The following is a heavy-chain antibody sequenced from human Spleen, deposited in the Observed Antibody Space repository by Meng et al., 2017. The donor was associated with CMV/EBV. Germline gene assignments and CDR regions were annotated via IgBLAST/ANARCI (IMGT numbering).Heavy chain of an antibody. CDR1: GGSITISEW. CDR3: ARSGGDIVGPISGFDP. D-gene: IGHD2-15*01. V-gene: IGHV4-4*02. J-gene: IGHJ5*02. CDR2: FSQRGRT. Sequence: AETLSLTCAVSGGSITISEWWSWVRQPPGKGLEWIGEFSQRGRTNYSPSLKRRAPMSLDKSKNQISLQLSSVTAADTAVYYCARSGGDIVGPISGFDPWGQGTLVTVSS.